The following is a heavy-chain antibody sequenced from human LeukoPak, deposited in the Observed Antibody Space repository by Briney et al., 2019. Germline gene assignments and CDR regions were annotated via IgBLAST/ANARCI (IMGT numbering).Heavy chain of an antibody. CDR3: ARDHCGGDCYNDY. CDR2: INPNSGGT. J-gene: IGHJ4*02. V-gene: IGHV1-2*02. Sequence: GASVKVSCKASGYTFTGYYMHWVRQAPGQGVEWMGWINPNSGGTNYAQKFQGRVTMTRDTSISTAYMELSRLRSDDTAVYYCARDHCGGDCYNDYWGQGTLVTVSS. D-gene: IGHD2-21*01. CDR1: GYTFTGYY.